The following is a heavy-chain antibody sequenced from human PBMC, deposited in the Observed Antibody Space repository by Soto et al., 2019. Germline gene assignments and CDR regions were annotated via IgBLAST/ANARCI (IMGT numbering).Heavy chain of an antibody. Sequence: QVQLVESGGGVVQPGRSLRLSCAASGFSFSSYGMHWVRQAPGKGLEWVAVIWYDGSNEYYADSVKGRFSISRDNSKNTLFLQMSRLKVEETALYDCATGQTAMANCFDYCGQGTLVTVSP. D-gene: IGHD5-18*01. CDR3: ATGQTAMANCFDY. J-gene: IGHJ4*02. V-gene: IGHV3-33*01. CDR2: IWYDGSNE. CDR1: GFSFSSYG.